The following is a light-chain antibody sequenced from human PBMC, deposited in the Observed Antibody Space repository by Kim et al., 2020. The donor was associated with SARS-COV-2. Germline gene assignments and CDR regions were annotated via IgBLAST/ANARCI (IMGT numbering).Light chain of an antibody. CDR2: GAS. Sequence: ADVGNKVTSTCRASQDIRNDVGWYQQKPGRAPKRLIYGASSLQSGVPSRFSGSGSGTEFTLTISSVQPEDFATYFCLQHSTYPITFGQGTRLEIK. J-gene: IGKJ5*01. V-gene: IGKV1-17*01. CDR3: LQHSTYPIT. CDR1: QDIRND.